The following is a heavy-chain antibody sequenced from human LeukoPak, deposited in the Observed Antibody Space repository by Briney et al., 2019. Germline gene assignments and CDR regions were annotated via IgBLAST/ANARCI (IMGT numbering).Heavy chain of an antibody. V-gene: IGHV1-69*08. Sequence: GASVKVSCKASGGTFSDYIVSWVRQAPGQGLEWMGRIIPTLSSANYAQKFQGRVTFTADKSTSTVYMELSSLRSEDTAVYYCARASELTRSSWYVPPFDSWGQGTLVTASS. CDR3: ARASELTRSSWYVPPFDS. CDR2: IIPTLSSA. D-gene: IGHD6-13*01. CDR1: GGTFSDYI. J-gene: IGHJ4*02.